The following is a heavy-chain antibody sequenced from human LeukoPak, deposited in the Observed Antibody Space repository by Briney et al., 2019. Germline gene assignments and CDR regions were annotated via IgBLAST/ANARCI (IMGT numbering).Heavy chain of an antibody. D-gene: IGHD2/OR15-2a*01. J-gene: IGHJ3*02. CDR1: GGTFSSYA. CDR3: AIFSPAGHDAFDI. V-gene: IGHV1-69*05. CDR2: IIPIFGTA. Sequence: SVKVSCKASGGTFSSYAISWVRQAPGQGLEWMGRIIPIFGTANYAQKFQGRVTITTDESTSTAYMELSSLRSEDTAVYYYAIFSPAGHDAFDIWGQGTMVTVSS.